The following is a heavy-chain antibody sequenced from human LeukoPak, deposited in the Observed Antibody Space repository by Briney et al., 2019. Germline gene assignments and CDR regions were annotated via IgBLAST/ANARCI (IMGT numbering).Heavy chain of an antibody. Sequence: GASVKVSCKASGYTFTSYAMHWVRQAPGQRLEWMGWINAGNGNTKYSQKFQGRVTITRDTSASTAYMELSSLRSEDTAVYYCARDSGATMYYFDYWGQGTLVTVPS. CDR1: GYTFTSYA. J-gene: IGHJ4*02. V-gene: IGHV1-3*01. CDR2: INAGNGNT. CDR3: ARDSGATMYYFDY. D-gene: IGHD1-26*01.